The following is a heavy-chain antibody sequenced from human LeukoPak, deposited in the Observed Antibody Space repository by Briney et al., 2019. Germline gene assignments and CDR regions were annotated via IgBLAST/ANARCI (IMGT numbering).Heavy chain of an antibody. CDR1: GFTFSSNW. V-gene: IGHV3-7*01. CDR3: ARDEYNWNVDAFDI. Sequence: SGGSLRLSCAASGFTFSSNWMTWVRQAPGKGLEWVANINEDGSEKYYVDSVKGRFTISRDNAKNSLYLQMNSLRAEDTAVYYCARDEYNWNVDAFDIWGQGTVVTVSS. D-gene: IGHD1-20*01. J-gene: IGHJ3*02. CDR2: INEDGSEK.